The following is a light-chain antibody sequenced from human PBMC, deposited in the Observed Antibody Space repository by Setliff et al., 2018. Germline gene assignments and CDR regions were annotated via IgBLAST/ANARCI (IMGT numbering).Light chain of an antibody. Sequence: QSALTQPPSASGSPGQSVTISCTGTSNDVWGHNYVSWYQQHPGKAPQLIIYDVTKRPSGVPDRFSGSKSGNTASLTVSGLQAEDEADCYCSSYADSNIFLFGTGTKVTVL. CDR3: SSYADSNIFL. V-gene: IGLV2-8*01. J-gene: IGLJ1*01. CDR2: DVT. CDR1: SNDVWGHNY.